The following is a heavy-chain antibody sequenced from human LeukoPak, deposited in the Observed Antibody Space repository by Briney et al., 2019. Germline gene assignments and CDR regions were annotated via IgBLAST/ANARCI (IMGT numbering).Heavy chain of an antibody. V-gene: IGHV4-59*08. Sequence: SETLSLTCTVSGGSISSYYWSWIRQPPGKGPEWIGYIYYSGSTNYNPSLKSRVTISVDTSKNQFSLKLSSVTAADTAVYYCARHSAAKVSYFDYWGQGTLVTVSS. CDR3: ARHSAAKVSYFDY. J-gene: IGHJ4*02. CDR1: GGSISSYY. D-gene: IGHD2-15*01. CDR2: IYYSGST.